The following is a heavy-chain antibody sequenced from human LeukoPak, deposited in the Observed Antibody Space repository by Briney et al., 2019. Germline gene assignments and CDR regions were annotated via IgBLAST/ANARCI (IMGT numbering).Heavy chain of an antibody. D-gene: IGHD6-13*01. CDR2: INPSGGST. CDR3: ARDLILAAAGTPPGY. J-gene: IGHJ4*02. V-gene: IGHV1-46*01. Sequence: ASVKVSCKASGYTFTSYYMHWVRQAPGQGLEWMGIINPSGGSTSYAQKFQGRVTMTRDTSTSTVYMGLSSLRSEDTAVYYCARDLILAAAGTPPGYWGQGTLVTVSS. CDR1: GYTFTSYY.